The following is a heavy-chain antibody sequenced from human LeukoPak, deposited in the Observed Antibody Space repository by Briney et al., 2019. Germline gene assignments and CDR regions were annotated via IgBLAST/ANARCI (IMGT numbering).Heavy chain of an antibody. Sequence: ASVKVSCKASGGTFSSYAISWVRQAPGQGLEWMGGIIPIFGTATYAQKFQGRVTITADESTSTAYMELSSLRSEDTAVYYCARRNYDSSGYYYGYWGQGTLVTVSS. CDR2: IIPIFGTA. V-gene: IGHV1-69*13. CDR1: GGTFSSYA. CDR3: ARRNYDSSGYYYGY. D-gene: IGHD3-22*01. J-gene: IGHJ4*02.